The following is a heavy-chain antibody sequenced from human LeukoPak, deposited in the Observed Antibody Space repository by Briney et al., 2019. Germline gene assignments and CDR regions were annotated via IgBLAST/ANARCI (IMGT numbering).Heavy chain of an antibody. J-gene: IGHJ3*02. CDR2: IYYSGST. D-gene: IGHD5-18*01. V-gene: IGHV4-31*03. Sequence: SQTLSLTCTVSGGSISSGGYYWSWIRQHPRKGLEWIGYIYYSGSTYYNPSLKSRVTISVDTSKNQFSLKLSSVTAADTAVYYCARASGVQLWPYQRLDAFDIWGQGTMVTVSS. CDR1: GGSISSGGYY. CDR3: ARASGVQLWPYQRLDAFDI.